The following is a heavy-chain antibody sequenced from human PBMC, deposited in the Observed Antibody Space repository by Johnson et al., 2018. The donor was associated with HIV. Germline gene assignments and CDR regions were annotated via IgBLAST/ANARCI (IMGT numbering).Heavy chain of an antibody. CDR2: ISYVGTNE. D-gene: IGHD6-19*01. Sequence: QVQLVESGGGVVQPGRSLRLSCAASGFTFSNSAMHWVRQAPGKGLEWVAVISYVGTNEYYADSVKGRFTISRDNSKNTLYLQMNSLTAEDTAVYYCVRDQGSGWPTNAFDIWGRGTRVTVSS. CDR3: VRDQGSGWPTNAFDI. CDR1: GFTFSNSA. V-gene: IGHV3-30*04. J-gene: IGHJ3*02.